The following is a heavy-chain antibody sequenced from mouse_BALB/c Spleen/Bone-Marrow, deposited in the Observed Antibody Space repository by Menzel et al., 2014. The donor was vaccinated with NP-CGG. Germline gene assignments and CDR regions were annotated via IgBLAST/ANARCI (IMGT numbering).Heavy chain of an antibody. CDR1: GFDFSRYW. V-gene: IGHV4-1*02. J-gene: IGHJ3*01. CDR3: TRQDYYGYGAY. Sequence: EVQLQESGGGLVQPGGSLKLSCAASGFDFSRYWMSWVRQAPGKGLEWIGEINPDSSTINYTPSLKDKFIISRDNAKNSLCLQMSKVRSEDTALYYCTRQDYYGYGAYWGQGTLVTVSA. D-gene: IGHD1-2*01. CDR2: INPDSSTI.